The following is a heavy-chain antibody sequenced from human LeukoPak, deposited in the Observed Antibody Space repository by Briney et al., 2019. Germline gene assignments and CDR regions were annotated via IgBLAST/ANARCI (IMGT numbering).Heavy chain of an antibody. J-gene: IGHJ6*04. D-gene: IGHD1-7*01. CDR1: ADSIMSYY. V-gene: IGHV4-59*01. CDR2: IYYSGST. CDR3: ASHKDGTTKDV. Sequence: SETLSLTCTVSADSIMSYYWSWIRQTPGKGLEWIGSIYYSGSTNYNSPLRSRVTMSIDRSKKQFSLNLNSVTAADTAVYYCASHKDGTTKDVWGKGTTVTVSS.